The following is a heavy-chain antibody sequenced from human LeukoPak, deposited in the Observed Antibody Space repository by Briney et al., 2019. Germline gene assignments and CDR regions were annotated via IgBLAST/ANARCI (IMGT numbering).Heavy chain of an antibody. V-gene: IGHV3-15*01. CDR1: GFTFSDAW. D-gene: IGHD6-13*01. CDR2: IRTEGDGGTT. J-gene: IGHJ4*02. CDR3: ATQGYQAYFDY. Sequence: KPGGSLRLSCGASGFTFSDAWMNWVRQAPGKGLEWVGRIRTEGDGGTTDYAAPVKGRFIISRDDSQNTLYLQMTNLKTEDIAVYYCATQGYQAYFDYWGQGILVTVSS.